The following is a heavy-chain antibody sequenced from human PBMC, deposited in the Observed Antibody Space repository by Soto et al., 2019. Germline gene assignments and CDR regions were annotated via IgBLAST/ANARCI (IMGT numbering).Heavy chain of an antibody. CDR1: GGSFSGYY. V-gene: IGHV4-34*01. J-gene: IGHJ4*02. D-gene: IGHD1-26*01. CDR2: INHSGST. CDR3: ARAQWELLPFDY. Sequence: KPSETLSLTCAVYGGSFSGYYWSWIRQPPGKGLEWIGEINHSGSTNYNPSLKSRVTISVDTSKNQFSLKLSSVTAADTAVYYCARAQWELLPFDYWGQGTLVTVSS.